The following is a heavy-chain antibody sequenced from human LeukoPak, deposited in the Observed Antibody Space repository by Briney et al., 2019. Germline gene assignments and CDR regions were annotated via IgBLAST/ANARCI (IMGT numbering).Heavy chain of an antibody. D-gene: IGHD3-10*01. CDR1: GFTFSSYS. V-gene: IGHV3-21*01. J-gene: IGHJ4*02. Sequence: PGGSLRLSCEASGFTFSSYSMNWVRQAPGKGLEWVSSISTSSSYIHYADSVKGRFTISRDNAMNSLYLQMNSLRAEDTAVYYCASDGRTIWFGEGIDYWGQGTLVTVSS. CDR2: ISTSSSYI. CDR3: ASDGRTIWFGEGIDY.